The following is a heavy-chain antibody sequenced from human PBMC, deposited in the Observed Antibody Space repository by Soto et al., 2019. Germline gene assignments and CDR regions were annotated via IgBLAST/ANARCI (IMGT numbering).Heavy chain of an antibody. J-gene: IGHJ4*02. CDR2: IYSGGDT. CDR3: ARDGTYNWV. Sequence: ELQLVASGGGLVQPGGSLRLSCAASGFTVSNNYLRWVRQAPGKGLEWVSLIYSGGDTYYADSVKGRFTISRVNSKNTLYLQMNSLTAEDTAVYYCARDGTYNWVGGQGILVTVSS. CDR1: GFTVSNNY. V-gene: IGHV3-66*01. D-gene: IGHD1-1*01.